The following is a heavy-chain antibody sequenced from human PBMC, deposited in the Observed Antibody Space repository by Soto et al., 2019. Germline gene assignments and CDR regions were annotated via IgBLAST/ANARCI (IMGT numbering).Heavy chain of an antibody. D-gene: IGHD3-9*01. CDR3: ARGNLSSGRYFDWFTFDY. V-gene: IGHV1-69*13. Sequence: SVKVSCTASGGTFSSYAISWVRQAPGQGLEWMGGIIPIFGTANYAQKFQGRVTITADESTSTAYMELSSLRSEDTAVYYCARGNLSSGRYFDWFTFDYWGQGTLVTVSS. CDR1: GGTFSSYA. CDR2: IIPIFGTA. J-gene: IGHJ4*02.